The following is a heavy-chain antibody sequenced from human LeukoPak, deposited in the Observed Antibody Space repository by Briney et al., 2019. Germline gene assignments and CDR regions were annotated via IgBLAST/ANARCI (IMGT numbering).Heavy chain of an antibody. CDR2: IYYTGTT. Sequence: PSETLSLTCTVSGGSISNYYWSWIRQPPGKGLEWIGYIYYTGTTNYNPSLKSRVTISVDTSKNQFSLKLTSVTAADTAVYYCTKFIGGYYTYYFDYWGQGTLVTVSS. J-gene: IGHJ4*02. CDR1: GGSISNYY. D-gene: IGHD3-22*01. CDR3: TKFIGGYYTYYFDY. V-gene: IGHV4-59*01.